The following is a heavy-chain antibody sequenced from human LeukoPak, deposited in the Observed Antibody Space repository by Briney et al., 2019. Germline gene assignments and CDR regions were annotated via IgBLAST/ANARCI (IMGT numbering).Heavy chain of an antibody. J-gene: IGHJ6*04. CDR1: GFTVSSNY. Sequence: GGSVRLSCAASGFTVSSNYMSWVRQAPGKGLEGGSVIYSGGSTYYSESVKGRFTISRDNSKNTLYLQMNSLRAEDTAVYYCARARAAAGIGGLVGYYYYGMDVWGKGTTVTVSS. CDR2: IYSGGST. CDR3: ARARAAAGIGGLVGYYYYGMDV. V-gene: IGHV3-53*01. D-gene: IGHD6-13*01.